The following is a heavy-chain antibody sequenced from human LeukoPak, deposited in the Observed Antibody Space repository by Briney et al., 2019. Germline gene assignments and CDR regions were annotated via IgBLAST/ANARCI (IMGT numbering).Heavy chain of an antibody. J-gene: IGHJ4*02. CDR3: ARGGYSYGLGPDY. D-gene: IGHD5-18*01. Sequence: TGGSLRLSCAASGFTFSSYWMHWVRQAPGKGLVWVSRINSDGSSTSYADSVKGRFTISRDNAKNTLYLQMNSLRAEDTAVYYGARGGYSYGLGPDYWGQGTLVTVSS. CDR2: INSDGSST. CDR1: GFTFSSYW. V-gene: IGHV3-74*01.